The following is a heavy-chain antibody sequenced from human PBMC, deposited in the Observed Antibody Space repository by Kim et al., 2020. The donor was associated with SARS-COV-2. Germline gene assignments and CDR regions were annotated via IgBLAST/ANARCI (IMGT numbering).Heavy chain of an antibody. V-gene: IGHV3-7*01. D-gene: IGHD4-17*01. J-gene: IGHJ4*02. Sequence: GGSLRLSCKVGSGFTFSSYWMSWVRPAPGKGLEWVATIKQDGSEEYYLESVKGRFTVSRDNVNNLLYLHMNSLRVEDTAVYHCARHGVGPFDYWGQGTLVTVSS. CDR3: ARHGVGPFDY. CDR1: GFTFSSYW. CDR2: IKQDGSEE.